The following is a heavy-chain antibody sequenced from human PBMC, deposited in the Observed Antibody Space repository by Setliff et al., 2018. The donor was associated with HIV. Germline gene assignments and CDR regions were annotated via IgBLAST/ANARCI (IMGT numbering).Heavy chain of an antibody. Sequence: PSETLSLTCAVYGESFSGFYWNWIRQPPGNGLEWIGSIYHTGSTYYKPSLKSRVTISVDTSKNQFSLRLSSVAAGDTAVYYCARSIVPVVSGYYYFEYWGQGTLVTVSS. J-gene: IGHJ4*02. CDR2: IYHTGST. D-gene: IGHD3-3*01. CDR1: GESFSGFY. V-gene: IGHV4-34*01. CDR3: ARSIVPVVSGYYYFEY.